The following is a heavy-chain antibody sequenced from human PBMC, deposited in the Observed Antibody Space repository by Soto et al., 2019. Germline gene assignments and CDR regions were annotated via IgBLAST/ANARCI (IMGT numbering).Heavy chain of an antibody. D-gene: IGHD2-2*01. V-gene: IGHV3-33*01. Sequence: GGSLRLSCAASGFTFSTYGMHWVRQAPGKGLEWVAVIWYDGSNKYYADSVKGRFTISRDNSKITLYLQMNSLLAEDTAVYFCARDPFIVVAPAAYYGLDVWGQGTTVTVSS. CDR1: GFTFSTYG. J-gene: IGHJ6*02. CDR2: IWYDGSNK. CDR3: ARDPFIVVAPAAYYGLDV.